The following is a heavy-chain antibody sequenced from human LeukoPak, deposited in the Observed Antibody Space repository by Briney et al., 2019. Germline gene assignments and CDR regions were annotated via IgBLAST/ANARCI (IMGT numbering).Heavy chain of an antibody. V-gene: IGHV4-34*01. CDR2: INHSGSN. Sequence: SETLSLTCAVYGGSFSGYYWSWVRQPPGKGLEWIGEINHSGSNNYNPSLKRRVNKSVDMSKNQFYMKLSSVTAADTAVYYCARAGAYCGGDCYPRFDYWGQGTLVTVSS. J-gene: IGHJ4*02. CDR3: ARAGAYCGGDCYPRFDY. D-gene: IGHD2-21*02. CDR1: GGSFSGYY.